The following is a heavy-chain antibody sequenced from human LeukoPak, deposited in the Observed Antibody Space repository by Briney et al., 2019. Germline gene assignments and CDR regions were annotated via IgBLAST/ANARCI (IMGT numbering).Heavy chain of an antibody. J-gene: IGHJ4*02. CDR3: AHSLTSPHLLWFGELSFDY. CDR1: GFSLTTGGVG. CDR2: IYWDDDK. Sequence: SGPTLVNPTQTLTLTCTISGFSLTTGGVGVGWIRQPPGKALEWLALIYWDDDKRYSPSLKSRLTITQDTSKNQVVLTMTNMDPVDTATYYCAHSLTSPHLLWFGELSFDYWGQGTLVTVSS. D-gene: IGHD3-10*01. V-gene: IGHV2-5*02.